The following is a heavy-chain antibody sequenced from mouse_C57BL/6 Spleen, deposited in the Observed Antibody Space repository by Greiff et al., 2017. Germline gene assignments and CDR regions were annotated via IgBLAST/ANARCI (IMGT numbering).Heavy chain of an antibody. CDR3: ANYYGSSWFAY. V-gene: IGHV1-22*01. J-gene: IGHJ3*01. CDR1: GYTFTDYN. D-gene: IGHD1-1*01. Sequence: VQLQHSGPELVKPGASVKMSCKASGYTFTDYNMHWVKQSHGKSLEWIGYINPNNGGTSYNQKFKGKATLTVNKSSSTAYMELRSLTSEDSAVYYCANYYGSSWFAYWGQGTLVTVSA. CDR2: INPNNGGT.